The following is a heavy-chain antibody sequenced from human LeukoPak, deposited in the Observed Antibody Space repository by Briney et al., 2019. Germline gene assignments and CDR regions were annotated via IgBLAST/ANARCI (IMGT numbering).Heavy chain of an antibody. CDR1: GFTFSSYA. V-gene: IGHV3-23*01. CDR3: ARDGYGYYDSSGYMPFDY. J-gene: IGHJ4*02. CDR2: ISGSGGST. D-gene: IGHD3-22*01. Sequence: GGSLRLSCAASGFTFSSYAMSWVRQAPRKGLEWVSAISGSGGSTYYADSVKGRFTISRDNSKNTLYLQMNSLRAEDTAVYYCARDGYGYYDSSGYMPFDYWGQGTLVTVSS.